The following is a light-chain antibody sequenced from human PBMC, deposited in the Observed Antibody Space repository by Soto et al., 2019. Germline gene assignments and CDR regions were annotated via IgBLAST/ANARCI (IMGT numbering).Light chain of an antibody. Sequence: DFVMTQSPDSLAVSLGETATINCKSSQSVLYSSNNKNYLAWYQQKPGQPPKLLIYWASTRESGVPDRFSGSGSGTDFTLTISSLQAEDVAVYYCQQYYSTPPTFGQGTKVDIK. CDR1: QSVLYSSNNKNY. V-gene: IGKV4-1*01. CDR2: WAS. CDR3: QQYYSTPPT. J-gene: IGKJ1*01.